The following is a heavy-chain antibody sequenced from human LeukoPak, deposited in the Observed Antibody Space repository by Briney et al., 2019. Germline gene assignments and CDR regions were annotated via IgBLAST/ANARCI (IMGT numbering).Heavy chain of an antibody. J-gene: IGHJ5*02. CDR3: AKCSGGNCYHSDDH. CDR1: GGTFSSYA. D-gene: IGHD2-15*01. CDR2: IIPIFGTA. V-gene: IGHV1-69*06. Sequence: SVKVSCKASGGTFSSYAISWVRQAPGQGLEWMGGIIPIFGTANYAQKFQGRVTITADKSTSTAYMELNSLRAEDTAVYYCAKCSGGNCYHSDDHWGQGTLVTVSP.